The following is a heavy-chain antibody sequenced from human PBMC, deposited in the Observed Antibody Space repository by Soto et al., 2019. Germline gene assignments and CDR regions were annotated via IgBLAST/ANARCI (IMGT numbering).Heavy chain of an antibody. J-gene: IGHJ4*02. D-gene: IGHD2-15*01. CDR3: ARHGGDVVMVRD. V-gene: IGHV4-59*08. Sequence: QVKLQESGRGLVKPSETLSLSCTVSGGSLGDVYWTWIRQPPGKEMEWIGYISTTGVTNYSPSLKSRVARSTDTSKNQFSLNLSSVTAADPAIYFCARHGGDVVMVRDWGQGIQVTVSS. CDR1: GGSLGDVY. CDR2: ISTTGVT.